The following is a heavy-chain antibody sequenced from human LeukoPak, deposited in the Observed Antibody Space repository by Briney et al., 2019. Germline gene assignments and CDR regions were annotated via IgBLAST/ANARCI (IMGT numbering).Heavy chain of an antibody. V-gene: IGHV3-33*01. CDR3: ARSLGHVQYSGSPDYYYYYGMDV. J-gene: IGHJ6*02. Sequence: PGRSLRLSCAASGFTFSSYGMHWVRQAPGKGLEGVAVIWYDGSNKYYADSVKGRLTISRDNSKNTLYLQMNSLRAEDTAVYYCARSLGHVQYSGSPDYYYYYGMDVWGQGTTVTVSS. CDR1: GFTFSSYG. CDR2: IWYDGSNK. D-gene: IGHD1-26*01.